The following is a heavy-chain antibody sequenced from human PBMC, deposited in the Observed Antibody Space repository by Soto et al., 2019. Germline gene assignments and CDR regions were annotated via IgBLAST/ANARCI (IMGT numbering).Heavy chain of an antibody. Sequence: GSLILSFEASGFTFSRVSMHWVRQVPGKGLEWVASISSGSSDTWYADSVKGRFIISRDNAQNSLFLQMNTLRPEDTAMYYCARVAYWGPGTQVTVSS. V-gene: IGHV3-21*01. CDR2: ISSGSSDT. J-gene: IGHJ4*02. CDR1: GFTFSRVS. CDR3: ARVAY.